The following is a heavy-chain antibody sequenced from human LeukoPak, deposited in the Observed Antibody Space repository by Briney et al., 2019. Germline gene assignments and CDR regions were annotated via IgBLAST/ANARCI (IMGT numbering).Heavy chain of an antibody. D-gene: IGHD7-27*01. CDR1: GGSISSYY. J-gene: IGHJ3*01. CDR2: IYHSGSI. CDR3: ARARWGDVFDV. Sequence: SETLSLTCTVSGGSISSYYWSWIRQPPGKGLEWIGYIYHSGSIYYNPSLKGRVTMSVDRSQNQFSLKLSSVTAADTAVYHCARARWGDVFDVWGQGTIVTVSS. V-gene: IGHV4-59*04.